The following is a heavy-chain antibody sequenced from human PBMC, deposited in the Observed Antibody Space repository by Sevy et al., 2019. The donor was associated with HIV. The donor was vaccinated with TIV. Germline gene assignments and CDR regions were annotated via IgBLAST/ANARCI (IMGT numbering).Heavy chain of an antibody. V-gene: IGHV3-23*01. J-gene: IGHJ4*02. CDR1: GFTFSSYA. D-gene: IGHD3-16*01. CDR2: IGGSAGST. CDR3: ARRGESQRDLDY. Sequence: QLGGSLRLSCAASGFTFSSYAMNWVRQAPGKGLQWVSGIGGSAGSTYYADSVKGRFSISRDNSKNTLYLLMDNLRAEDTAVYYCARRGESQRDLDYWGQGTLVTVSS.